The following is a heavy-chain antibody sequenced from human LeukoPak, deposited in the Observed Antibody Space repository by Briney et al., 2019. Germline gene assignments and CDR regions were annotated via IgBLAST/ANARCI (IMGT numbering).Heavy chain of an antibody. J-gene: IGHJ4*02. V-gene: IGHV4-39*01. CDR1: GGSIRSSSYY. CDR2: IYYSGST. D-gene: IGHD6-19*01. CDR3: ARQVVAVAGTGYFDY. Sequence: PSETLSLTCTVSGGSIRSSSYYWGWIRQPPGKGLEWIGSIYYSGSTYYNASLKSRGTISVDTSKIQFSLKLNSVTAADTAVYFCARQVVAVAGTGYFDYWGQGTLSPSPQ.